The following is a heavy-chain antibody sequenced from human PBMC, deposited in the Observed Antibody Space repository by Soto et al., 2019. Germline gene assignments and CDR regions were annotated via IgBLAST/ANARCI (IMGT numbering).Heavy chain of an antibody. V-gene: IGHV4-39*01. CDR2: IYYSGST. J-gene: IGHJ5*02. CDR1: GGSISSRGYY. CDR3: ATSNWFDP. Sequence: QLQLQESGPGLVKPSETLSLTCTVSGGSISSRGYYWGWIRQPPGKGLEWIGTIYYSGSTYYNPSLKSPVTISVDTSKNQFSLKLSSVTAADTAVYYCATSNWFDPWGQGTLVTVSS.